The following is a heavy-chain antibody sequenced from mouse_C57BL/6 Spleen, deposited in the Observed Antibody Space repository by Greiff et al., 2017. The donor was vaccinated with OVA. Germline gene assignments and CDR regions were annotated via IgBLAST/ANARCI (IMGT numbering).Heavy chain of an antibody. CDR2: INYDGSST. Sequence: EVQLVESEGGLVQPGSSMELSCTASGFTFSDYYMAWVRQVPEKGLEWVANINYDGSSTYYLDSLKSRFIISRDNAKNILYLQMSSLKSEDTATYYCAREGAGFAYWGQGTLVTVSA. J-gene: IGHJ3*01. V-gene: IGHV5-16*01. CDR3: AREGAGFAY. CDR1: GFTFSDYY.